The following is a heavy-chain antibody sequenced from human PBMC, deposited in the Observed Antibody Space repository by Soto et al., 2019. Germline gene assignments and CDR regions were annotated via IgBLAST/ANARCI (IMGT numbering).Heavy chain of an antibody. CDR1: GGSFSGYY. Sequence: QQQQWGAGLLKPSETLSLTCAVSGGSFSGYYWSWIRQPPGKGLEWIGEINHSGSTDYNPSLKSRVTISVDTSKKQISLKVSSVTAADTAVYYCAGETSDYDILTAPTTFDIWGQGTMVTVSS. CDR2: INHSGST. J-gene: IGHJ3*02. D-gene: IGHD3-9*01. CDR3: AGETSDYDILTAPTTFDI. V-gene: IGHV4-34*02.